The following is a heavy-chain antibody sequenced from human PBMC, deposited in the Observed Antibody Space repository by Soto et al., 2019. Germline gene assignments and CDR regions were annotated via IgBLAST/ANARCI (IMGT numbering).Heavy chain of an antibody. CDR3: AKGHPWLRFEFFFDY. D-gene: IGHD5-12*01. V-gene: IGHV3-30*18. CDR2: ISYDGSNK. Sequence: PGGSLRLSCAASGLTFSSYGMHWVRQAPGEGLEWVAVISYDGSNKYYADSVKGRFTISRDNSKNTLYPQMNSLRAEDTAVYYCAKGHPWLRFEFFFDYWGQGTLVTVSS. CDR1: GLTFSSYG. J-gene: IGHJ4*02.